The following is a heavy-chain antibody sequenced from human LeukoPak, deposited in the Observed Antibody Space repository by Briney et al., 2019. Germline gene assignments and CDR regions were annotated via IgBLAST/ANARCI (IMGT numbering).Heavy chain of an antibody. J-gene: IGHJ4*02. CDR1: GYTFTGYY. V-gene: IGHV1-18*04. CDR3: ARDSYCGGDCYPGDLDY. Sequence: ASVKVSCKASGYTFTGYYMHWVRQAPGQGLEWMGWISAYNGNTNYAQKLQGRVTMTTDTSTSTAYMELRSLRSDDTAVYYCARDSYCGGDCYPGDLDYWGQGTLVTVSS. CDR2: ISAYNGNT. D-gene: IGHD2-21*02.